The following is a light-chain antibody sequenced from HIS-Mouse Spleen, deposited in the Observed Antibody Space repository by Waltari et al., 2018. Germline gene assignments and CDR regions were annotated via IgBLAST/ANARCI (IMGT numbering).Light chain of an antibody. V-gene: IGLV3-21*03. CDR3: QVWDSSSDHPWV. J-gene: IGLJ3*02. CDR2: DDS. Sequence: SYVLTQPPPVSVAPGKTARSTCGGNNIGRKSVHWYQQKPGQAHVMGVYDDSDGPSGIPERFSGSNSGNTATLTISRVEAGDEADYYCQVWDSSSDHPWVFGGGTKLTVL. CDR1: NIGRKS.